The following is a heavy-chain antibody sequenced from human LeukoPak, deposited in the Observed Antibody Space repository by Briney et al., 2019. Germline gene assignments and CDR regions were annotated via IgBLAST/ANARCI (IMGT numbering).Heavy chain of an antibody. D-gene: IGHD2-2*01. CDR3: TTREIVVEPAATSLVRGVLWRSDF. CDR2: FDPKEGER. J-gene: IGHJ4*01. CDR1: GYTFTTSV. Sequence: ASVKVSCKASGYTFTTSVMHWVRQAPGKGLEWMGGFDPKEGERVYAQNFQGRFTMTEDTSSGTAYMELNSLRSEDTAVYYCTTREIVVEPAATSLVRGVLWRSDFWGHGTLVTVSS. V-gene: IGHV1-24*01.